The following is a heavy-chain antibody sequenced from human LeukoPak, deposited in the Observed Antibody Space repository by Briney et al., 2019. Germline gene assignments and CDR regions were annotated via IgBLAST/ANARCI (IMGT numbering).Heavy chain of an antibody. J-gene: IGHJ3*02. CDR2: IRYDGSNK. D-gene: IGHD3-22*01. CDR1: GFTFSSYG. CDR3: ASGLDDSSEDAFDI. Sequence: GGSLRLSCAASGFTFSSYGMHWVRQATGKGLEWVAFIRYDGSNKCYADSVKGRFTISRDNAKNSLYLQMNSLRAEDTAVYYCASGLDDSSEDAFDIWGQGTMVTVSS. V-gene: IGHV3-30*02.